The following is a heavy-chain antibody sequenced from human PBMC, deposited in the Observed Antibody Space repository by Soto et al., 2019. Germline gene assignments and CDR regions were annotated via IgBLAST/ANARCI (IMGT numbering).Heavy chain of an antibody. CDR3: AYSTGWYRHDV. D-gene: IGHD6-19*01. CDR2: SFHSGDT. Sequence: QVQLQESGPGLVKPSGTLSLTCAVSGDSISNSRWWTWVRQPPGKGLEWIGDSFHSGDTNYNPSPKSRVFISVDKSQNQFSLKVSSVTAADTAVYYCAYSTGWYRHDVWGQGTLVTVSS. V-gene: IGHV4-4*02. CDR1: GDSISNSRW. J-gene: IGHJ3*01.